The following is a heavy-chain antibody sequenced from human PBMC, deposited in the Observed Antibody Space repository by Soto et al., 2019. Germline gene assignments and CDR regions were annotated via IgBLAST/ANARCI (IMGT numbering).Heavy chain of an antibody. J-gene: IGHJ2*01. CDR2: ISYDGSNK. CDR3: ARGGRGCTNGVCHQHEEQQLVYWYFDL. V-gene: IGHV3-30-3*01. CDR1: GFTFSSYA. D-gene: IGHD2-8*01. Sequence: GESLKISCAASGFTFSSYAMHWVRQAPGKGLEWVAVISYDGSNKYYADSVKGRFTISRDNSKTTLYLQINSLRAEDTTVYYCARGGRGCTNGVCHQHEEQQLVYWYFDLWGRGSLVTVSS.